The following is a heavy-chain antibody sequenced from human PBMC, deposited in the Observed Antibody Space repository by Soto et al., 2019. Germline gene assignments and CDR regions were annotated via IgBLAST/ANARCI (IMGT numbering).Heavy chain of an antibody. J-gene: IGHJ4*02. Sequence: PGGSLRLSCAASGFTFSSYSMNWVRQAPGKGLEWVSSISSSSSYIYYADSVKGRFTISRDNAKNSLYLQMNSLRAEDTAVYYCARSQLRFLEWLLPDYWGQGTLVTVS. CDR3: ARSQLRFLEWLLPDY. CDR2: ISSSSSYI. V-gene: IGHV3-21*01. D-gene: IGHD3-3*01. CDR1: GFTFSSYS.